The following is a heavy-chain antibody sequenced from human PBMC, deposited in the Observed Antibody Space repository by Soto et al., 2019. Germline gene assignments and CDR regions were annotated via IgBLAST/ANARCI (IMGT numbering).Heavy chain of an antibody. Sequence: GASLKISCKGSGYSFTSYWISWVRQMPGKGLEWMGRIDPSDSYTNYSPSFQGHVTISSDKSITTAYLQWSSLKASDTAMYYCARQSAYSSSWYDYWGQGTLVTVSS. CDR3: ARQSAYSSSWYDY. CDR2: IDPSDSYT. V-gene: IGHV5-10-1*01. CDR1: GYSFTSYW. J-gene: IGHJ4*02. D-gene: IGHD6-13*01.